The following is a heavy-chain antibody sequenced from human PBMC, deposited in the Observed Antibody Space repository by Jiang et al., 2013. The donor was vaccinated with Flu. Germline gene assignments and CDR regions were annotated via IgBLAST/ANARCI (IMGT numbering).Heavy chain of an antibody. D-gene: IGHD3-22*01. V-gene: IGHV4-59*01. J-gene: IGHJ5*02. CDR2: IYYSGST. CDR1: GGSISSYY. CDR3: ARGFNYYDSSGYPYNWFDP. Sequence: LLKPSETLSLTCTVSGGSISSYYWSWIRQPPGKGLEWIGYIYYSGSTNYNPSLKSRVTISVDTSKNQFSLKLSSVTAADTAVYYCARGFNYYDSSGYPYNWFDPWGQGTLVTVSS.